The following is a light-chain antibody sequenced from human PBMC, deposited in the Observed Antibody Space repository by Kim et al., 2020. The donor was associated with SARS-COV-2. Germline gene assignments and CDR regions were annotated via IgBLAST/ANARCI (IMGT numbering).Light chain of an antibody. J-gene: IGKJ4*01. V-gene: IGKV3-15*01. Sequence: VSPGDRATRCCRANQSHNRELVWYQQKPGQAPRLLIYYASTRVTGIPARFSGSGSGTEFTLTINRLQSEDVAIYYCQQYSYRPLTFGGGTKVDIK. CDR3: QQYSYRPLT. CDR2: YAS. CDR1: QSHNRE.